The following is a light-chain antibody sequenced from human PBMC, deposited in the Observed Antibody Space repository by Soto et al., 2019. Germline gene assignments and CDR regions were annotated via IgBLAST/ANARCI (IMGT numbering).Light chain of an antibody. Sequence: IPLTQSPSSLSASVGDTVTITCRASQGISSYLAWYQQKPGKAPKLLIYATSTLQSGVPSRFSGSGSGTDFTLPISSLQPEDDATYYCEQLNSYLPLTFGGGTKVEIK. CDR2: ATS. CDR1: QGISSY. V-gene: IGKV1-9*01. J-gene: IGKJ4*01. CDR3: EQLNSYLPLT.